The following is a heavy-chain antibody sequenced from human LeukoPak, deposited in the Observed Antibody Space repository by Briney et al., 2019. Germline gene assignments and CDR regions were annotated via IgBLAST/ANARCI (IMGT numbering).Heavy chain of an antibody. CDR1: GFTFSNYA. V-gene: IGHV3-23*01. D-gene: IGHD3-22*01. CDR3: AKSAYYDSSGFYREYYFDY. J-gene: IGHJ4*02. CDR2: FSGSGDNT. Sequence: GGSLRLSCAASGFTFSNYAMSWVRQAPEKGLEWVSTFSGSGDNTYYADSVKGRFTISRDNSKNTLHLQMNSLRAEDTAVYYCAKSAYYDSSGFYREYYFDYWGQGTLVTVSS.